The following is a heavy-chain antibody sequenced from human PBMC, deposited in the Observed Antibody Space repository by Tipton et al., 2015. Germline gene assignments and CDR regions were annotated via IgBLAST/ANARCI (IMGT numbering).Heavy chain of an antibody. V-gene: IGHV3-48*01. CDR1: GFTFSDYS. CDR2: ITRSDVI. Sequence: GSLRLSCAASGFTFSDYSMTWVRQAPGKGLEWLSYITRSDVIYYADSVKGRFTVSRDSAKNSLFLRMNSLRAEDTAVYYCAKVVRSGIGSPLAFEVWGQGTMVTVSS. D-gene: IGHD1-26*01. J-gene: IGHJ3*01. CDR3: AKVVRSGIGSPLAFEV.